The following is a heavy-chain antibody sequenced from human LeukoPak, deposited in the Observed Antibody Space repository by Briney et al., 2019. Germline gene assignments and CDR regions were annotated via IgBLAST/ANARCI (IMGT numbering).Heavy chain of an antibody. V-gene: IGHV1-69*06. CDR1: GCTFSSYA. J-gene: IGHJ4*02. CDR2: IMPISGTA. Sequence: ASVKVSCKASGCTFSSYAISWVRQAPGQGLAWMGGIMPISGTANYAQRFQGRVTITADKPTSTAYMELSSLRSEDTAVYYCASGRTDIVVVPATLRNYYFDYWGQGTLVTVSS. D-gene: IGHD2-2*01. CDR3: ASGRTDIVVVPATLRNYYFDY.